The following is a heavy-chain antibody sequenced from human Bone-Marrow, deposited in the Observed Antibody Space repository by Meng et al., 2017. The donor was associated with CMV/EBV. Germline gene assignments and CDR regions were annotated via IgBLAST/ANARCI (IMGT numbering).Heavy chain of an antibody. CDR3: AKAAFGAVIIPWFDP. CDR1: GFSCSNYG. D-gene: IGHD3-3*01. V-gene: IGHV3-30*02. J-gene: IGHJ5*02. Sequence: SGFSCSNYGMQGVRQAPGTGLEWVAFIRYDGSNKYYADSVKGRFTISRDNSKNTLYLQMNSLTTEDTAMYYCAKAAFGAVIIPWFDPWGQGTLVTVSS. CDR2: IRYDGSNK.